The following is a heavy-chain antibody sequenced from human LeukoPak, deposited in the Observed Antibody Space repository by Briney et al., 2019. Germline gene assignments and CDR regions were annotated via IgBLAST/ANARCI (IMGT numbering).Heavy chain of an antibody. J-gene: IGHJ4*02. V-gene: IGHV4-34*01. CDR1: GGSFSGYY. Sequence: SETLSLTCAVYGGSFSGYYWSWIRQPPGKGLEWIGEINHSGSTNYNPSLKSRVTISVDTSKNQFSLKLSSVTAADTAVYYCARAGTMDYWGQGTLVTVSS. CDR3: ARAGTMDY. CDR2: INHSGST. D-gene: IGHD1-7*01.